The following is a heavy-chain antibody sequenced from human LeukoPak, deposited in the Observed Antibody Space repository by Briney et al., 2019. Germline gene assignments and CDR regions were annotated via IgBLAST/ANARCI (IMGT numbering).Heavy chain of an antibody. D-gene: IGHD4-17*01. CDR3: ARENGYGDYGSWFDP. V-gene: IGHV4-30-2*01. Sequence: SQTLSLTCAVPGGSISSGGYPWSWIRQPPGKGLEWIGYIYHSGSTYYNPSLKSRVTISVDRSKNQFSLKLSSVTAADTAVYYCARENGYGDYGSWFDPWGQGTLVTVSS. CDR1: GGSISSGGYP. CDR2: IYHSGST. J-gene: IGHJ5*02.